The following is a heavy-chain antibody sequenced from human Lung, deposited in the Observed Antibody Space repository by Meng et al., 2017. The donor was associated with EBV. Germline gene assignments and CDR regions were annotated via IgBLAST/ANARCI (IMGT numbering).Heavy chain of an antibody. V-gene: IGHV7-4-1*02. CDR2: INSNTGNP. Sequence: VQLVQSGLSGKKPGAWVKVCCKACGFTCNSCAMSGERQAPGQGLEWMGWINSNTGNPTYAQGFTGRFVFSLDTSVSTAYLQISSLKAADTAVYYCARLYCSGGSCYTIDYWGQGTLVTVSS. D-gene: IGHD2-15*01. J-gene: IGHJ4*02. CDR3: ARLYCSGGSCYTIDY. CDR1: GFTCNSCA.